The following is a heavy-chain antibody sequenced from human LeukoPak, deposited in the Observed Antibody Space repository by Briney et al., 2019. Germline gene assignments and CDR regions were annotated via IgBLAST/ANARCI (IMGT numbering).Heavy chain of an antibody. CDR2: IWYDGSNK. J-gene: IGHJ6*02. V-gene: IGHV3-33*01. Sequence: GGSLRLSCAASGFTFSSYGMHWVRQAPGKGLEWVAVIWYDGSNKYYADSVKGRFTISRDNSKNTLYLQMNSLRGEDTAVYYCARDYSRFYYYYGMDVWGQGTTVTVSS. CDR3: ARDYSRFYYYYGMDV. D-gene: IGHD5-18*01. CDR1: GFTFSSYG.